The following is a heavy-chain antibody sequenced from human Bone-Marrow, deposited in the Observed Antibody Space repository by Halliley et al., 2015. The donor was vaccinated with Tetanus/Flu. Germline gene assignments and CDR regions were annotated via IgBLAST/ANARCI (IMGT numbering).Heavy chain of an antibody. CDR3: AKENYDILTVTGRYFAQ. V-gene: IGHV3-23*01. J-gene: IGHJ4*02. CDR2: ISHRGGDT. Sequence: SGISHRGGDTFYGDSVKGRFTISRDNSRNTLFLQMNRLRAEDTALYYCAKENYDILTVTGRYFAQWGQGTLVTVSS. D-gene: IGHD3-9*01.